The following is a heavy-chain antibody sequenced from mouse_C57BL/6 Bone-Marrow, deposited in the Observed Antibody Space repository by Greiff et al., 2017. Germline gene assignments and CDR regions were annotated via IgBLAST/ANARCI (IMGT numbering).Heavy chain of an antibody. CDR3: ARGVT. Sequence: EIQLQQSGPELVKPGASVKISCKASGYTFTDYYMNWVKQSHGKSLEWIGDINPNNGGTSYNQKFKGKATLTVDKSSSTAYMELRSLTSEDSAVYYCARGVTWGQGTLVTVSA. V-gene: IGHV1-26*01. CDR2: INPNNGGT. CDR1: GYTFTDYY. D-gene: IGHD2-2*01. J-gene: IGHJ3*01.